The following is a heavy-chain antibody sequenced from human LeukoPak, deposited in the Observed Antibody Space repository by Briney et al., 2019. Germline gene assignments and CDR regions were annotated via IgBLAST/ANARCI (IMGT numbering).Heavy chain of an antibody. J-gene: IGHJ5*02. CDR2: INPNSDGT. Sequence: ASVKVSCKASGYGFIGYYIHWVRQAPGQGLEWMGWINPNSDGTSYAQKFQGRVTMTRDTSSSTAYMELSSLTSDDTAVYYCARDSGSWFDPWGQGTLVTVSS. D-gene: IGHD6-19*01. CDR3: ARDSGSWFDP. CDR1: GYGFIGYY. V-gene: IGHV1-2*02.